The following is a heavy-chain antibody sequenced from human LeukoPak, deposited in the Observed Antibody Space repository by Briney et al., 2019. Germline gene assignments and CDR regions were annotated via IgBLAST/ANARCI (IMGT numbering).Heavy chain of an antibody. V-gene: IGHV4-59*01. CDR3: ARVTAVTVNFDY. Sequence: SETLSLTCTVSGGSISSYYWSWIRQPPGKGLEWIGYIYYSGSTNYNPSLKSRVTISVDTSKNQFSLKLSSVTAADTAVYYCARVTAVTVNFDYWGQGTLVTVSS. CDR2: IYYSGST. J-gene: IGHJ4*02. D-gene: IGHD4-11*01. CDR1: GGSISSYY.